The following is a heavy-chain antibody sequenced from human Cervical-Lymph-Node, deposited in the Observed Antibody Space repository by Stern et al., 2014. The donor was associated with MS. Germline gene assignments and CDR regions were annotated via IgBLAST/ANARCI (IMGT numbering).Heavy chain of an antibody. Sequence: QVQLVQSGAEVKKPGASVKVSCKASGYTFTSYDINWVRQATGQGLEWMGWMNPNSGNTGYAQKFQGRVTMTRNTSIITAYMELSSLRSEDTAVYYCARERAYYDFWSGYRGDAFDIWGQGTMVTVSS. D-gene: IGHD3-3*01. CDR1: GYTFTSYD. J-gene: IGHJ3*02. CDR3: ARERAYYDFWSGYRGDAFDI. V-gene: IGHV1-8*01. CDR2: MNPNSGNT.